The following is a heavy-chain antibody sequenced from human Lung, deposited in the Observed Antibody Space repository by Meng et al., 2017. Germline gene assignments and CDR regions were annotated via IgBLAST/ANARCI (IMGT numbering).Heavy chain of an antibody. CDR2: INHSGST. D-gene: IGHD4-11*01. CDR3: ARGPTTMAHDFDY. CDR1: GGSFSDYY. V-gene: IGHV4-34*01. J-gene: IGHJ4*02. Sequence: VHLRHGGAGLLNPPATLSLTCVVSGGSFSDYYWSWIRQPPGKGLEWIGEINHSGSTNYNPSLESRATISVDTSQNNLSLKLSSVTAADSAVYYCARGPTTMAHDFDYWGQGTLVTVSS.